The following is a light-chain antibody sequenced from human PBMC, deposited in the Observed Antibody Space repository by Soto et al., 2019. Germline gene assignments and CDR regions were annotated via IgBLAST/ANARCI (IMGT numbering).Light chain of an antibody. CDR1: QIVPSDY. V-gene: IGKV3-20*01. Sequence: DIVLTQSPGTLSLSPGERVTLSCRASQIVPSDYLAWYHQEPGQAPRLLIYGAFNRATGTPDRFSGSGSGTDFTLSISRLEPGDFGVYFCHQYGKSPRTFGQGTKVDIK. CDR3: HQYGKSPRT. CDR2: GAF. J-gene: IGKJ1*01.